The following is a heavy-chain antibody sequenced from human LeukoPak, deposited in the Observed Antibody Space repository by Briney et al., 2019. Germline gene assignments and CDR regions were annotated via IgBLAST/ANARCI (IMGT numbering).Heavy chain of an antibody. Sequence: ASVKVSCKVSGYTLTELSMHWVRQAPGQGLEWMGRIIPILGIANYAQKFQGRVTITADKSTSTAYMELSSLRSEDTAVYYCARDPSDCSSTSCYDNWFDPWGQGTLVTVSS. J-gene: IGHJ5*02. CDR3: ARDPSDCSSTSCYDNWFDP. CDR2: IIPILGIA. CDR1: GYTLTELS. V-gene: IGHV1-69*04. D-gene: IGHD2-2*01.